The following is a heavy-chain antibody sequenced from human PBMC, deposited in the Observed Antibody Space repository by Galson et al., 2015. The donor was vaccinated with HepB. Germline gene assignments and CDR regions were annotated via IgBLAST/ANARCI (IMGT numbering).Heavy chain of an antibody. Sequence: LRLSCAASGFTFSSYAMSWVRQAPGKGLEWVSAISGSGGSTYYADSVKGRFTISRDNSKNTLYLQMNSLRAEDTAVYYCAKGGSGWFEGNWFDPWGQGTLVTVSS. CDR2: ISGSGGST. J-gene: IGHJ5*02. CDR1: GFTFSSYA. D-gene: IGHD6-19*01. CDR3: AKGGSGWFEGNWFDP. V-gene: IGHV3-23*01.